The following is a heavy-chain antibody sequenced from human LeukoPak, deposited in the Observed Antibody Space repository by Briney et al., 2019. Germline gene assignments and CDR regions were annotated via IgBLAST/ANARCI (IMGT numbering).Heavy chain of an antibody. CDR3: ASNPPNTGDFYY. J-gene: IGHJ4*02. D-gene: IGHD1-1*01. V-gene: IGHV1-8*01. Sequence: ASVKVSCKASGYTFTNLDINWLRQAPGQGLEWMGWMSPNSGDTGYAQKFQGRVSMTRDTSISTAYMELSSLRSEDTAVYYCASNPPNTGDFYYWGLGSLVTVSS. CDR2: MSPNSGDT. CDR1: GYTFTNLD.